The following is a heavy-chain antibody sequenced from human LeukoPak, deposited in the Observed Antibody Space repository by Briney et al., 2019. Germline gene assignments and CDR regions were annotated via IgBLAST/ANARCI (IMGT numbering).Heavy chain of an antibody. J-gene: IGHJ4*02. CDR3: ARGNYSGYYYYSGEDY. V-gene: IGHV1-69*05. CDR2: IIPIFGTA. D-gene: IGHD3-22*01. CDR1: GGTFSSYA. Sequence: ASVKVSCKASGGTFSSYAISWVRQAPGQGPEWMGGIIPIFGTANYAQKFQGRVTITTDESTSTAYMELSSLRSEDTAVYYCARGNYSGYYYYSGEDYWGQGTLVTVSS.